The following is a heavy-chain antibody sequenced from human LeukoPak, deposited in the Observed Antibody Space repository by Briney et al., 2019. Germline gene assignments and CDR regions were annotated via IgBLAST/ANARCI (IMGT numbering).Heavy chain of an antibody. V-gene: IGHV4-34*01. J-gene: IGHJ6*03. D-gene: IGHD3-10*01. Sequence: PSETLSLTXAVYGGSFSGYYWSWIRQPPGKGLEWIGEINHSGSTNYNPSLKSRVTISVDTSKNQFSLKLSSVTAADTAVYYCARGVRIMVRGVITPSGYYYYMDVWGKGTTVTVSS. CDR1: GGSFSGYY. CDR2: INHSGST. CDR3: ARGVRIMVRGVITPSGYYYYMDV.